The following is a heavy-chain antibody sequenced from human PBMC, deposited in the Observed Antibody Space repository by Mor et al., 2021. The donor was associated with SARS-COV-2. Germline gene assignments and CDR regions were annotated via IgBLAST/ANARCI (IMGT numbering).Heavy chain of an antibody. D-gene: IGHD3-3*01. CDR3: ARGLYDFWSGYPPRYGM. Sequence: EWVSAIGTAGDTYYPGSVKGRFTISRENAKNSLYLQMNSLRAGDTAVYYCARGLYDFWSGYPPRYGM. J-gene: IGHJ6*01. CDR2: IGTAGDT. V-gene: IGHV3-13*01.